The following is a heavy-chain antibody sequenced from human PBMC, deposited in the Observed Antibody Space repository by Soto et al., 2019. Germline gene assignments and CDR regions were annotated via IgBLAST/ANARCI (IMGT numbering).Heavy chain of an antibody. D-gene: IGHD1-26*01. CDR2: ISVYYGNT. Sequence: ASVKVSCKTSGYTFTDANYGITWVRQAPGQGLEWLGWISVYYGNTMHAQKIQGRLTLTTDTSKNQFSLQLNSVTPGDTAVYYCARDLGLYNWFDPWGQGTLVTVSS. J-gene: IGHJ5*02. CDR3: ARDLGLYNWFDP. CDR1: GYTFTDANYG. V-gene: IGHV1-18*01.